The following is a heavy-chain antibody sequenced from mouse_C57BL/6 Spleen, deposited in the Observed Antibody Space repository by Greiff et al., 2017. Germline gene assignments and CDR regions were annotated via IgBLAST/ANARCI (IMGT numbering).Heavy chain of an antibody. J-gene: IGHJ3*01. CDR3: ARSYDYDGAWFAY. CDR1: GYTFTGYW. V-gene: IGHV1-9*01. CDR2: ILPGSGST. D-gene: IGHD2-4*01. Sequence: QVQLQQSGAELMKPGASVKLSCKATGYTFTGYWIEWVKQRPGHGLEWIGEILPGSGSTNYNAKFKGKATFTADTSSNTAYMQLSSLTTEDSAIYYCARSYDYDGAWFAYWGQGTLVTVSA.